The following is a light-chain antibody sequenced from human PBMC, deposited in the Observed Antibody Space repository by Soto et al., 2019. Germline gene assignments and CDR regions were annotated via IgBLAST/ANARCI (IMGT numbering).Light chain of an antibody. CDR1: QSVGNN. J-gene: IGKJ4*01. CDR2: ATS. CDR3: QQSRNWNLT. Sequence: EIVVTQSPATLSVSPGERATLSCRASQSVGNNFAWYQQKPGQAPRLLISATSTRATGVPARFSGSGSGTEFTLTISRMESNHFGGYYCQQSRNWNLTFGGGTKVEI. V-gene: IGKV3-15*01.